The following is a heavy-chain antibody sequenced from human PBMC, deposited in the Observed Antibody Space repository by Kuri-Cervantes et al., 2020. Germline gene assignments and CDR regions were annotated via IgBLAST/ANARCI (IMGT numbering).Heavy chain of an antibody. J-gene: IGHJ3*02. CDR2: ISSSSSCI. V-gene: IGHV3-21*01. D-gene: IGHD3-10*01. CDR3: ARDSDLDAFDI. Sequence: GESLKISCAASGFTFSSYSMNWVRQAPGKGLEWVSSISSSSSCIYYADSVKGRFTISRDNAKNTLYLQMNSLRAEDTAVYYCARDSDLDAFDIWGQGTMVTVSS. CDR1: GFTFSSYS.